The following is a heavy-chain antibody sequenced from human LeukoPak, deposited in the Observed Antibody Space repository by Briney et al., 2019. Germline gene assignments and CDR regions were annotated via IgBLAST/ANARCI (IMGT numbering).Heavy chain of an antibody. Sequence: ASVNVSCKPSGYTFTSYEINWLRQATGQELAWMGWMNPNHGNTGYAQKFQGRITMTRNPSINPAYMELSSLGSEDTPVQYCARGPGYSSGWSTGMPKGWFEPWGEGDLFTVSS. V-gene: IGHV1-8*01. CDR3: ARGPGYSSGWSTGMPKGWFEP. CDR1: GYTFTSYE. J-gene: IGHJ5*02. D-gene: IGHD6-19*01. CDR2: MNPNHGNT.